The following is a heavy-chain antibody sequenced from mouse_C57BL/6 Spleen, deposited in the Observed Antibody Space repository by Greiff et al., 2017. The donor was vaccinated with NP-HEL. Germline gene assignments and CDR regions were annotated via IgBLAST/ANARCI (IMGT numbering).Heavy chain of an antibody. D-gene: IGHD1-1*01. CDR3: ASDYGSSYWYFDV. CDR1: GYTFTSYW. J-gene: IGHJ1*03. CDR2: IDPNSGGT. Sequence: VQLQQSGAELVKPGASVKLSCKASGYTFTSYWMHWVKQRPGRGLEWIGRIDPNSGGTKYNEKFKSKATLTVDKPSSTAYMQLSSLTSEDSAVYYCASDYGSSYWYFDVWGTGTTVTVSS. V-gene: IGHV1-72*01.